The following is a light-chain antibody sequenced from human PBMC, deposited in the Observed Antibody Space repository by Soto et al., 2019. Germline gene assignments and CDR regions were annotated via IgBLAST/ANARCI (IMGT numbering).Light chain of an antibody. V-gene: IGLV1-44*01. CDR1: YSTIGSNT. J-gene: IGLJ3*02. CDR2: TSN. CDR3: AAWNDSLNGVV. Sequence: QAVLTQPPSASGTPGQRVTISCSGSYSTIGSNTLNWYQHLPGSAPKLLIYTSNQRPSGVPDRFSGSKSGTSASLAISGLQPEDEADYYCAAWNDSLNGVVFGGGTKLTVL.